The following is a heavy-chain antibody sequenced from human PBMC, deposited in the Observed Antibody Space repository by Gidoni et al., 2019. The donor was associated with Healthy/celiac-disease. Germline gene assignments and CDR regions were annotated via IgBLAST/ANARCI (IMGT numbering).Heavy chain of an antibody. J-gene: IGHJ3*02. V-gene: IGHV3-21*01. CDR2: ISSSSSYI. D-gene: IGHD6-19*01. CDR1: GFTFSSYS. CDR3: ARDTTRGGIAVDQSRAHAFDI. Sequence: EVQLVESGGGLVKPGGSLRLSCAASGFTFSSYSMNWVRQAPGKGLEWVSSISSSSSYIYYADSVKGRVTISRDNAKNSLYLQMNSLRAEDTAVYYCARDTTRGGIAVDQSRAHAFDIWGQGTMVTVSS.